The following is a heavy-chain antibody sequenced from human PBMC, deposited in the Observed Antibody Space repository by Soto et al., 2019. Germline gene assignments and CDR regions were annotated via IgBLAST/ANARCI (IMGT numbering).Heavy chain of an antibody. Sequence: EVQLLESGGGLVPPGGSLRLSCAASGFTFSSYAMSWVRQAPGKGLERVSAFSGSGGSTYYADSVKGRFTLSRDNSKNTLYLQMNSLRAEDTAVYYCAKDVEVVVAATPDSWGQGTLVTVSS. D-gene: IGHD2-15*01. CDR2: FSGSGGST. CDR3: AKDVEVVVAATPDS. V-gene: IGHV3-23*01. CDR1: GFTFSSYA. J-gene: IGHJ5*01.